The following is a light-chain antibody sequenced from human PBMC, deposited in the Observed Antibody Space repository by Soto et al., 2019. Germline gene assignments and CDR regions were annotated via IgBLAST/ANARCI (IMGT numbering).Light chain of an antibody. CDR1: QSVGSK. CDR2: GAS. J-gene: IGKJ2*01. CDR3: QQYNDWPPMYT. V-gene: IGKV3-15*01. Sequence: EIVMTQSPDTLSMSPGERATLSCRASQSVGSKLLWYQQKPGQAPRLLIYGASTRATGIPARFSGSGSGTEFTLTISSLQSEDFAVYFCQQYNDWPPMYTFGQGTKLEIK.